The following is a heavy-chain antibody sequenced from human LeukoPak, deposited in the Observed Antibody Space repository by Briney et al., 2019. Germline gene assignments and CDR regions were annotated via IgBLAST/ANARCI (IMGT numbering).Heavy chain of an antibody. J-gene: IGHJ5*02. CDR1: GYTFTGYY. CDR2: INPNSGGT. D-gene: IGHD6-13*01. V-gene: IGHV1-2*02. Sequence: ASVKVSCKASGYTFTGYYMHWVRQAPGQGLEWMGWINPNSGGTNYAQKFQGRVTMTRDTSISAAYMELSRLRSDDTAVYYCAREGIAAAEFDPWGQGTLVTVSS. CDR3: AREGIAAAEFDP.